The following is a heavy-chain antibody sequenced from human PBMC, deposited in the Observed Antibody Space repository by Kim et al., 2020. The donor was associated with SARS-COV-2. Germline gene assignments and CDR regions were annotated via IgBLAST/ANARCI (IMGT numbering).Heavy chain of an antibody. J-gene: IGHJ4*02. V-gene: IGHV4-34*01. CDR2: SN. Sequence: SNNYNPSLKSRVTISVDTSKNPFSLKLSSVTAADTAVYYCARGYSGYDDYWGQGTLVTVSS. CDR3: ARGYSGYDDY. D-gene: IGHD5-12*01.